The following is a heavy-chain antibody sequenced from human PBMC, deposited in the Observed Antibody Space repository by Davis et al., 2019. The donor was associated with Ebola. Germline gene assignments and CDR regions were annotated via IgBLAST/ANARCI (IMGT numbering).Heavy chain of an antibody. D-gene: IGHD3-3*01. V-gene: IGHV3-21*01. J-gene: IGHJ6*02. CDR2: ISSSSSYI. Sequence: GESLKISCAASGFTFSSYSMNWVRQAPGKGLEWVSSISSSSSYIYYADSVKGRFTISRDNAKNSLYLQMNSLRAEDTAVYYCAKVRSLDDFWSGYLYGMDVWGQGTTVTVS. CDR1: GFTFSSYS. CDR3: AKVRSLDDFWSGYLYGMDV.